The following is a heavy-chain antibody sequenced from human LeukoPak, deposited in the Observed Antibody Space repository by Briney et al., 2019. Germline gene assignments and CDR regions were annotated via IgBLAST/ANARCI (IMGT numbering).Heavy chain of an antibody. V-gene: IGHV3-30*18. D-gene: IGHD3-22*01. Sequence: PGGSLILSCVVSGFTFSSYGMHWVRQAPGKGLEWVAVIPYDGSNKYYADSVKGRFTISRDNSKNTLYLQMNSLRAEDTAVYYCAKRGYYYDSSGYYSRTYFDYWGQGTLVIVSS. CDR1: GFTFSSYG. CDR3: AKRGYYYDSSGYYSRTYFDY. CDR2: IPYDGSNK. J-gene: IGHJ4*02.